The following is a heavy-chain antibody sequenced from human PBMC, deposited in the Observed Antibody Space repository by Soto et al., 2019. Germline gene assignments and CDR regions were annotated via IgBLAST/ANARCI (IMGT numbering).Heavy chain of an antibody. CDR1: GFTFSSYA. CDR2: ISYDGSNK. CDR3: ARSRVGMDV. Sequence: PGGSLRLSCAASGFTFSSYAMHWVRQAPGKGLEWVAVISYDGSNKYYADSVKGRFTISRDNSKNTLYLQMNSLRAEDTAVYYCARSRVGMDVWGQGTTVTVSS. J-gene: IGHJ6*02. D-gene: IGHD3-10*01. V-gene: IGHV3-30-3*01.